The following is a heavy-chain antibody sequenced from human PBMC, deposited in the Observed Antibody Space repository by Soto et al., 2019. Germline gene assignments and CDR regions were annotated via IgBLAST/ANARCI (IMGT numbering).Heavy chain of an antibody. D-gene: IGHD3-16*01. J-gene: IGHJ1*01. CDR2: IYSSGST. CDR1: GGSISGSNYN. V-gene: IGHV4-39*01. CDR3: LRHLYDSGIVSQH. Sequence: QLQLQESGPGLVKPSETLSLTCTVSGGSISGSNYNWGWIRQPPGKGLEWLASIYSSGSTYHNPSLHGRLAISEDTLKIQFSLKLSSVTAADRALYYNLRHLYDSGIVSQHWGQGTLVTVSS.